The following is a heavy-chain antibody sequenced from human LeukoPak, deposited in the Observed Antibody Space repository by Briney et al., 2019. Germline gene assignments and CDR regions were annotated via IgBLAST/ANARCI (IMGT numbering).Heavy chain of an antibody. J-gene: IGHJ6*02. CDR1: GFTFSSYS. V-gene: IGHV3-21*01. Sequence: GGSLRLSCAASGFTFSSYSMNWVRQAPGKGLEWVSSISSSSSYIYYADSVKGRFTISRDNAKNSLYLQMNSLRAEDTAVYYCARDQRFLEWLLYYYYYYGMDVWGQGTTVTVSS. CDR2: ISSSSSYI. D-gene: IGHD3-3*01. CDR3: ARDQRFLEWLLYYYYYYGMDV.